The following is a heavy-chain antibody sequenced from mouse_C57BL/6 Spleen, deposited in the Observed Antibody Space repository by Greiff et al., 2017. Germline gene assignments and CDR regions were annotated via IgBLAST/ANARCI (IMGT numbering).Heavy chain of an antibody. Sequence: VQLQQSGAELVKPGASVKISCKASGYAFSSYWMNWVKLRPGKGLEWIGQIYPGDGDTNYNGKFKGKATLTADKSSSTAYMQLSSLTSEDSAVYFCARGDWDAWFPYWGQGTLVTVSA. D-gene: IGHD4-1*01. CDR2: IYPGDGDT. V-gene: IGHV1-80*01. J-gene: IGHJ3*01. CDR1: GYAFSSYW. CDR3: ARGDWDAWFPY.